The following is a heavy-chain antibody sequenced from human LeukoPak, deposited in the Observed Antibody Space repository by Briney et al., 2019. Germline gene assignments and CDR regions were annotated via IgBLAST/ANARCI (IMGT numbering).Heavy chain of an antibody. V-gene: IGHV3-23*01. CDR1: GFTFSSYA. D-gene: IGHD1-26*01. CDR2: ISGSGGST. Sequence: GGSLRLSCAASGFTFSSYAMSWVRQAPGKGLEWVSAISGSGGSTYYADSVRGRFTISGDNAKNTLYLQMNSLRADDTAVYYCARSGRGGAFDIWGQGTMVTVSS. J-gene: IGHJ3*02. CDR3: ARSGRGGAFDI.